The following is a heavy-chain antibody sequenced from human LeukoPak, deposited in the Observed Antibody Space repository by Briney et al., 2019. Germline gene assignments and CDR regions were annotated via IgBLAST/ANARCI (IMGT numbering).Heavy chain of an antibody. V-gene: IGHV4-39*07. Sequence: SETLPLTCTVSGGSISSSSYYWGWIRQPPGKGLEWIGSIYYSGSTYYNPSLKSRVTISVDTSKNQFSLKLSSVTAADTAVYYCAREGGYSYSVYWGQGTLVTVSS. CDR3: AREGGYSYSVY. CDR1: GGSISSSSYY. J-gene: IGHJ4*02. D-gene: IGHD5-18*01. CDR2: IYYSGST.